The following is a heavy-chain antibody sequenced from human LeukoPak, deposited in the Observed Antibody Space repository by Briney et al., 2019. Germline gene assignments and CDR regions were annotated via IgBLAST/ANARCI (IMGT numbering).Heavy chain of an antibody. CDR1: GFTFSTYA. CDR3: ARVSSVHGMDV. CDR2: ISRNGGRT. Sequence: GGSLRLSCSASGFTFSTYAMHWVRQAPGKGLEYVSAISRNGGRTYYADSVKGRFAISRDNAKNTLYLQMNSLRVEDTAVYYCARVSSVHGMDVWGQGTTVTVSS. D-gene: IGHD3-10*01. J-gene: IGHJ6*02. V-gene: IGHV3-64*04.